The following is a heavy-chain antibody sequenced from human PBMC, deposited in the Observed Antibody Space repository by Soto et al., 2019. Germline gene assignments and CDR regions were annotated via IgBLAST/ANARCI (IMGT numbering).Heavy chain of an antibody. CDR1: GGSIRPFI. V-gene: IGHV4-59*01. Sequence: SETLSLTCSVSGGSIRPFIWTWVRQPPGKGLECIGFIYDTGYANYNPSLKSRVTISVDTSKNEFSLKLTSVTAADTAVYYCARASVGYCSSSTCPPGMDVWGQGTTVTVSS. J-gene: IGHJ6*02. D-gene: IGHD2-2*03. CDR2: IYDTGYA. CDR3: ARASVGYCSSSTCPPGMDV.